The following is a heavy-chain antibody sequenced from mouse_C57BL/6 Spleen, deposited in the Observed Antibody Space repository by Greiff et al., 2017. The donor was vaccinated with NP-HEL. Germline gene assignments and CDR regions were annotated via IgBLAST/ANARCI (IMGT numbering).Heavy chain of an antibody. V-gene: IGHV1-55*01. D-gene: IGHD1-1*01. CDR3: ARWDYGSRRGYFDY. CDR2: IYPGSGST. CDR1: GYTFTSYW. J-gene: IGHJ2*01. Sequence: VQLQQPGAELVKPGASVKMSCKASGYTFTSYWITWVKQRPGQGLEWIGDIYPGSGSTNYNEKFKSKATLTVDTSSSTAYMQLSSLTSEDSAVYYCARWDYGSRRGYFDYWGQGTTLTVSS.